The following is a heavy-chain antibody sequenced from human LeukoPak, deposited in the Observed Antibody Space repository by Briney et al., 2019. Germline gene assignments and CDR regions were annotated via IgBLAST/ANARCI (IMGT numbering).Heavy chain of an antibody. J-gene: IGHJ4*02. CDR1: GDFLTTGDYF. V-gene: IGHV4-30-4*01. D-gene: IGHD3-9*01. CDR3: ARISFDGLLVDY. CDR2: VYYGGGT. Sequence: PSQTLSLTCNVSGDFLTTGDYFWNWIRQPPGKALEWIGYVYYGGGTSYNPSLQSRPSISADMSKNQFSLKLSSVTAADTAVYYCARISFDGLLVDYWGQGTLVTVSS.